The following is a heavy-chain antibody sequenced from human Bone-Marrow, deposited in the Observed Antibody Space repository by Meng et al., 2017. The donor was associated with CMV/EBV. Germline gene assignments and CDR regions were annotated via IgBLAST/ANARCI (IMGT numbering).Heavy chain of an antibody. D-gene: IGHD6-6*01. CDR3: ARTIAARPSYYYGMDV. J-gene: IGHJ6*01. V-gene: IGHV3-30*04. CDR2: ISYDGSNK. CDR1: GFTFSSYA. Sequence: GESLKISCAASGFTFSSYAMHWVRQAPGKGLEWVAVISYDGSNKYYADSVKGRFTISRDNSKNTLYLQMNSLRAEDTAVYYCARTIAARPSYYYGMDVWGQGNTVNIAS.